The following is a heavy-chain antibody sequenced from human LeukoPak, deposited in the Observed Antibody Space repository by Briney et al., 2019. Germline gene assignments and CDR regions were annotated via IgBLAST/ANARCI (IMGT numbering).Heavy chain of an antibody. CDR3: AKDVSSGYYSRFDY. D-gene: IGHD3-22*01. J-gene: IGHJ4*02. Sequence: GGSLRLSCAAFGFTFSSYAMSWVRQAPGKGLEWVSAISGSGGSTYYADSVKGRFTISRDNSKNTLYLQMNSLRAEDTAVYYCAKDVSSGYYSRFDYWGQGTLVTVSS. CDR1: GFTFSSYA. V-gene: IGHV3-23*01. CDR2: ISGSGGST.